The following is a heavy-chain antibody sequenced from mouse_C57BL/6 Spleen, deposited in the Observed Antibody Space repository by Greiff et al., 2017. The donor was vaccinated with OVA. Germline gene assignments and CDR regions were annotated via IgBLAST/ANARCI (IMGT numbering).Heavy chain of an antibody. CDR3: ATGYYDYDGRDWYFDV. J-gene: IGHJ1*03. CDR1: GYTFPDYY. D-gene: IGHD2-4*01. CDR2: INPNNGGT. V-gene: IGHV1-26*01. Sequence: EVQLQQSGPELVKPGASVKISCKASGYTFPDYYMNWVKQSHGKSLEWIGDINPNNGGTSYNQKFKGKATLTVDKSSSTAYMELRSLTSEDSAVYYCATGYYDYDGRDWYFDVWGTGTTVTVSS.